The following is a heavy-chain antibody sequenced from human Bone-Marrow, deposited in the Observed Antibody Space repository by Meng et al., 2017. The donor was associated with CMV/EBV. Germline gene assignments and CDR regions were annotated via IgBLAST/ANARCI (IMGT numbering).Heavy chain of an antibody. CDR2: INSDGSST. Sequence: GGSLRLSCAASGFTFSSYWMHWVRQAPGKGLVWVSRINSDGSSTNYADSVKGRFTISRDNAKTTLYLQMNSLRAEDTAVYYWARELGYNYYYYGMDVWCQGTTVTVSS. J-gene: IGHJ6*02. CDR1: GFTFSSYW. V-gene: IGHV3-74*01. D-gene: IGHD2-15*01. CDR3: ARELGYNYYYYGMDV.